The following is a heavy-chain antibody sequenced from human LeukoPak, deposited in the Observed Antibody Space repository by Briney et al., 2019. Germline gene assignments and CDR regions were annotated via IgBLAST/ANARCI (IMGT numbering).Heavy chain of an antibody. J-gene: IGHJ4*02. D-gene: IGHD3-10*01. CDR2: IYYSGST. CDR1: GGSISSGGYF. Sequence: PLQTLSLTCTVSGGSISSGGYFWSWIRQHPGKGLGWVGYIYYSGSTYYNPSLKSRVTISVDTSKNQFSLKLSSVTAADTAVYYCARAPIYGSGSTLDYWGQGTLVTVSS. CDR3: ARAPIYGSGSTLDY. V-gene: IGHV4-31*03.